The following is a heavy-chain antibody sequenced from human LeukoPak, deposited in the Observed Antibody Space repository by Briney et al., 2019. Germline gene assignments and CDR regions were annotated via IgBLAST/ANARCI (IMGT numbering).Heavy chain of an antibody. CDR2: INPSSGGT. CDR1: GYTFTDYY. CDR3: ANLMGTAYFYVMDV. V-gene: IGHV1-2*02. Sequence: ASVKVSRKASGYTFTDYYIHWVRQAPGQGLEWMGWINPSSGGTKFAQKFQGRVAMTRDTSISTAYMELSRLSSDDTAVYYCANLMGTAYFYVMDVWGQGTTVTVSS. J-gene: IGHJ6*02. D-gene: IGHD7-27*01.